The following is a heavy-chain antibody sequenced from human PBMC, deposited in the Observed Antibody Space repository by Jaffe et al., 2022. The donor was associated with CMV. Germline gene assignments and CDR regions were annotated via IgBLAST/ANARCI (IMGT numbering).Heavy chain of an antibody. J-gene: IGHJ6*02. CDR1: GFTFSSYG. CDR2: IWYDGSNK. CDR3: ARGITMVRGVIINYYYYGMDV. D-gene: IGHD3-10*01. Sequence: QVQLVESGGGVVQPGRSLRLSCAASGFTFSSYGMHWVRQAPGKGLEWVAVIWYDGSNKYYADSVKGRFTISRDNSKNTLYLQMNSLRAEDTAVYYCARGITMVRGVIINYYYYGMDVWGQGTTVTVSS. V-gene: IGHV3-33*01.